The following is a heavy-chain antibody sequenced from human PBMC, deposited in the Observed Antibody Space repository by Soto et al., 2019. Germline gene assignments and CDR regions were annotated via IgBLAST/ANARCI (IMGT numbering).Heavy chain of an antibody. CDR3: ARVRTNYDILTGYYPFDY. D-gene: IGHD3-9*01. V-gene: IGHV1-69*13. CDR1: GGTFSSYA. CDR2: IIPIFGTA. J-gene: IGHJ4*02. Sequence: ASVKVSCKASGGTFSSYAISWVRQAPGQGLEWMGGIIPIFGTANYAQKFQGRVTITADESTSTAYMELSSLRSEDTAVYYCARVRTNYDILTGYYPFDYWGQGTLVTVSS.